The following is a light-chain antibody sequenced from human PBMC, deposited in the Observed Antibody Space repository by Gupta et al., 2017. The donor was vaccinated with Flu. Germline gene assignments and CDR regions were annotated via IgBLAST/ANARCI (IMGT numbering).Light chain of an antibody. J-gene: IGLJ3*02. CDR2: EVS. CDR1: SSDVGGYNY. V-gene: IGLV2-14*01. CDR3: SSYTSSSTLV. Sequence: QPALPQPASVAGTPLQSITISCTGTSSDVGGYNYVSWYQQHPGKAPKLMMYEVSNRPSGVSSRFSGSESGNTASLTISGLQAEDEADYDCSSYTSSSTLVFGGGTKLTVL.